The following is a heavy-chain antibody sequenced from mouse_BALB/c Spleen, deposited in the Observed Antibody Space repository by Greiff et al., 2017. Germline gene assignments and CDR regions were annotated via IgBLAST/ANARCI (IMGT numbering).Heavy chain of an antibody. Sequence: VQLKESGGGLVQPGGSLRLSCATSGFTFTDYYMSWVRQPPGKALEWLGFIRNKANGYTTEYSASVKGRFTISRDNSQSILYLQMNTLRAEDSATYYCARDPLHYYGSSYWYFDVWGAGTTVTVSS. D-gene: IGHD1-1*01. CDR3: ARDPLHYYGSSYWYFDV. CDR1: GFTFTDYY. J-gene: IGHJ1*01. CDR2: IRNKANGYTT. V-gene: IGHV7-3*02.